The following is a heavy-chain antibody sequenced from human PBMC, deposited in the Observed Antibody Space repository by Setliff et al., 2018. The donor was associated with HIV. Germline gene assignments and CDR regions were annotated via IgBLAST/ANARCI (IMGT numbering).Heavy chain of an antibody. Sequence: SETLSLTCTVSGDSINTDGLYWTWIRQHPATGLEWIGYIHYNGITYYDPSLESRVSISVDLSKNQFSLKLNSVTVADTAVYYCARTKGGSKHGSFWDSWGQGILVTVSS. CDR3: ARTKGGSKHGSFWDS. D-gene: IGHD3-10*01. CDR2: IHYNGIT. CDR1: GDSINTDGLY. V-gene: IGHV4-31*03. J-gene: IGHJ5*02.